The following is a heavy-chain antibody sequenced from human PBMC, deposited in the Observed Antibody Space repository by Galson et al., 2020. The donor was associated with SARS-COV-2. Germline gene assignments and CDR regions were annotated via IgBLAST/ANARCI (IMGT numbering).Heavy chain of an antibody. CDR3: ASKADLDY. J-gene: IGHJ4*02. V-gene: IGHV1-8*01. Sequence: ASVKVSCKVSGYTFTNYDINWVRQASGQGLEWMGWMNPRTGNTGYAQKFQGRVTMTRNTSRSTAYMELSSLRSDDTAVYYCASKADLDYWGQGTLVTVSP. CDR1: GYTFTNYD. CDR2: MNPRTGNT.